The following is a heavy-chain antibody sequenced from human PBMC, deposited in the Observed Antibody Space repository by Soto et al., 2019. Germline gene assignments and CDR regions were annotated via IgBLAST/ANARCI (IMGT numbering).Heavy chain of an antibody. CDR3: ARVYSSSWYDFDY. CDR2: IYYSGTT. Sequence: SETLSLTCTVSGGSIISRGSCWSRTRQSPGEGLEWIGYIYYSGTTNYNPSLKSRVTISVDKSKNQFSLKLSSVTAADTAVYYCARVYSSSWYDFDYWGQGTLVTVPQ. J-gene: IGHJ4*02. D-gene: IGHD6-13*01. CDR1: GGSIISRGSC. V-gene: IGHV4-61*05.